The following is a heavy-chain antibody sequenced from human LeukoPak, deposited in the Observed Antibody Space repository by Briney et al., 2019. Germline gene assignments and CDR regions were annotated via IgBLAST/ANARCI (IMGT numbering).Heavy chain of an antibody. CDR3: ARVIGVAGVPTQTD. Sequence: GGSLRLSCAASGFTFSSYWMSWVRQAPGKGLEWVANIKQDGSEKYYVDSVKGRFTISRDNAKNSLYLQMNSLRAEDTAVYDCARVIGVAGVPTQTDWGQGTLVTVSS. CDR2: IKQDGSEK. V-gene: IGHV3-7*04. D-gene: IGHD6-19*01. J-gene: IGHJ4*02. CDR1: GFTFSSYW.